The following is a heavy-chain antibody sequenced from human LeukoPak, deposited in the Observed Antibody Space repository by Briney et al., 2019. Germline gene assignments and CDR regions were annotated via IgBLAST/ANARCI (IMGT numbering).Heavy chain of an antibody. Sequence: GGSLRLSCAASGFTFSSYAMSWVRQAPGKGLEWVSLIYSSGSTYYADSVKGRFTISRDNSKNTVFLQMNSLSAEDTAVYYCARETPGTTLLRGKTFRWFDNWGQGTLVSVSS. CDR2: IYSSGST. CDR1: GFTFSSYA. V-gene: IGHV3-53*01. D-gene: IGHD3-10*01. J-gene: IGHJ4*02. CDR3: ARETPGTTLLRGKTFRWFDN.